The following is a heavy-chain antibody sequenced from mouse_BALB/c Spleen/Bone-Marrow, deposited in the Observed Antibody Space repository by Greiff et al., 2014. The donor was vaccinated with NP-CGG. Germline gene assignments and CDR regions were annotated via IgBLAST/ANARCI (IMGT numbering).Heavy chain of an antibody. V-gene: IGHV3-1*02. D-gene: IGHD4-1*01. CDR1: GYSITCYYS. Sequence: EVKLMESGPDLVKPSQSLSLTCAVTGYSITCYYSWHWIRQFPGNKLEWMGYIHYSGTTVYNPSLKSRISITRDTSNNQFFLQLNSVTTEDTATYYCARFAGTPYTMDYWGQGTSVTVSS. CDR3: ARFAGTPYTMDY. CDR2: IHYSGTT. J-gene: IGHJ4*01.